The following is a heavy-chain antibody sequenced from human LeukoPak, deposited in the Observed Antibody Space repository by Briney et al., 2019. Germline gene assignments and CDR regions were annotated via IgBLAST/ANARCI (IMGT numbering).Heavy chain of an antibody. V-gene: IGHV1-8*01. Sequence: ASVKVSCRASGYTFTNYDINWVRQASGQGLEWMGWMNADSGKTGYAQKFQGRVSFSSDTSIRTAYMELSSLRSDDTAVYYCARYDSNTLFDNWGQGTLVTVSS. D-gene: IGHD4-11*01. CDR3: ARYDSNTLFDN. CDR1: GYTFTNYD. CDR2: MNADSGKT. J-gene: IGHJ4*02.